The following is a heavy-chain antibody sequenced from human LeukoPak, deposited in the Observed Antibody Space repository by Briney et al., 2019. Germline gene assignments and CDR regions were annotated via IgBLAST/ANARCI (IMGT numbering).Heavy chain of an antibody. CDR2: IWYDGSNN. V-gene: IGHV3-33*01. CDR1: GFTFSTYG. J-gene: IGHJ6*03. Sequence: GRALRLSCAASGFTFSTYGMHWVRQAPGKGLEWVAVIWYDGSNNYYADSVKGRFTISRDNSKNTLYLQMNSLRAEDTAVYCCARCSGGTCFPRGYMDVWGKGTTVTVSS. CDR3: ARCSGGTCFPRGYMDV. D-gene: IGHD2-15*01.